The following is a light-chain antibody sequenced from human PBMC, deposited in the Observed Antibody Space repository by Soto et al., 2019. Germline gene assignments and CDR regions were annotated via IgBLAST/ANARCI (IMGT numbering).Light chain of an antibody. CDR2: DAS. J-gene: IGKJ4*01. V-gene: IGKV3-15*01. Sequence: EIVMTQSPATLSVSPGEGATLSCKASQNVYNNLAWYQQRPGQPPRLLIYDASTRATGISARFSCSGYGTEFTLTISSLQSEDFAVYFCQQCRNWPLTFGGGTKV. CDR3: QQCRNWPLT. CDR1: QNVYNN.